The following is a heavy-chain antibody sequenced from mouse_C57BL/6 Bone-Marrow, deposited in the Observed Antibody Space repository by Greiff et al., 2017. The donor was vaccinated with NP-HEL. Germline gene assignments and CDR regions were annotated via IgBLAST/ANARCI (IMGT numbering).Heavy chain of an antibody. CDR3: ARRGYYGSSYGY. J-gene: IGHJ2*01. Sequence: EVKVVESGGDLVKPGGSLKLSCAASGFTFSSYGMSWVRQTPDKRLEWVATISSGGSYTYYPDSVKGRFTISRDNAKNTLYLQMSSLKSEDTAMYYCARRGYYGSSYGYWGQGTTLTVSS. CDR1: GFTFSSYG. V-gene: IGHV5-6*02. CDR2: ISSGGSYT. D-gene: IGHD1-1*01.